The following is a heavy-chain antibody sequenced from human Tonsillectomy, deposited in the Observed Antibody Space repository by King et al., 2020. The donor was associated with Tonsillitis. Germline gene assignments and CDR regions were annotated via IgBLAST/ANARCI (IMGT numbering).Heavy chain of an antibody. V-gene: IGHV3-23*01. CDR3: AKDGNYYDSSGYFPDY. Sequence: VQLQESGGGLEQPGGSLRLSCAASGFTFSSYAMSWVRQAPGKGLEWVSSISSGGGSTYYADSVKGRFTISRDNSKNTLYLQMNSLRAEDTAVYYCAKDGNYYDSSGYFPDYWGQGTLVTVSS. CDR1: GFTFSSYA. D-gene: IGHD3-22*01. CDR2: ISSGGGST. J-gene: IGHJ4*02.